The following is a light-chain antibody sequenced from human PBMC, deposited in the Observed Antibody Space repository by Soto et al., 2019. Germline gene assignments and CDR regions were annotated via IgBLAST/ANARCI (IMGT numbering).Light chain of an antibody. V-gene: IGKV3-20*01. Sequence: EIVLTQPPGTLSLSPGERATLSCRASQSVRSSYLAWYQQKPGQAPRLLIYGTSSRATGIPDRISGSGSGTDFTLTISRLEPEDFAVYYCQQYDRSPLTFGQGTKVEFK. CDR1: QSVRSSY. CDR2: GTS. CDR3: QQYDRSPLT. J-gene: IGKJ1*01.